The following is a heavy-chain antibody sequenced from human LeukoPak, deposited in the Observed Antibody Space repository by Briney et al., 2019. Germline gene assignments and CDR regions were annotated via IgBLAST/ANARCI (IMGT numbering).Heavy chain of an antibody. CDR1: GFTFSSYS. CDR2: ISSSSYI. V-gene: IGHV3-21*01. J-gene: IGHJ6*02. D-gene: IGHD5-18*01. CDR3: ARDRRIQLWLRGNGMDV. Sequence: GGSLRLSCAASGFTFSSYSMNWVRQAPGKGLEWVSSISSSSYIYYADSVKGRFTISRDNAKNSLYLQMNSLRAEDTAVYYCARDRRIQLWLRGNGMDVWGQGTTVTVSS.